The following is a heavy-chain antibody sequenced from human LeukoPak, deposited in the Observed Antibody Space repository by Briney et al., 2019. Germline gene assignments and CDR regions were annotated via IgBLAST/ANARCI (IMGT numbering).Heavy chain of an antibody. V-gene: IGHV3-66*02. CDR2: IYSGGST. J-gene: IGHJ4*02. CDR3: ARGHSYGSIDY. CDR1: GFTVSSNY. Sequence: PGGSLRLSCAAPGFTVSSNYMSWVRQAPGKGLEWVSVIYSGGSTYYADSVKGRFTISRDNSKNALYLQMNSLRAEDTAVYYCARGHSYGSIDYWGQGTLVTVS. D-gene: IGHD5-18*01.